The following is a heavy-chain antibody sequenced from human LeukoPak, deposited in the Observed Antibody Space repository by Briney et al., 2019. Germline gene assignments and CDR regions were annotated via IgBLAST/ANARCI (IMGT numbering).Heavy chain of an antibody. CDR1: GDSISSYY. CDR3: ARGSITMVRGDQYNWFDP. Sequence: SETLSLTCTVSGDSISSYYWSWIRQPPGKGLEWIGYIYYSGSTYYNPSLKSRVTISVDTSKNQFSLKLSSVTAADTAVYYCARGSITMVRGDQYNWFDPWGQGTLVTVSS. CDR2: IYYSGST. J-gene: IGHJ5*02. D-gene: IGHD3-10*01. V-gene: IGHV4-59*12.